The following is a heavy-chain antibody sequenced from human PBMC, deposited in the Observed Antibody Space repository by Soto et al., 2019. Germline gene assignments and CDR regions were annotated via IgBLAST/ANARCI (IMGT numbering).Heavy chain of an antibody. V-gene: IGHV1-2*02. CDR2: INPNSGGT. Sequence: ASVKVSCKASGYTFTGYYMHWVRQAPGQGLEWMGWINPNSGGTNYAQKFQGRVTMTRDTSISTAYMELSRLRSDDTAVYYCARTAGYSSGWYFGSEYYFDYWGQRTLVTVSS. D-gene: IGHD6-19*01. CDR1: GYTFTGYY. J-gene: IGHJ4*02. CDR3: ARTAGYSSGWYFGSEYYFDY.